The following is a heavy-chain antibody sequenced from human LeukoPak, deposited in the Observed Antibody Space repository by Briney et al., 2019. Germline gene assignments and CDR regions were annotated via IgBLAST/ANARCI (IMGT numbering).Heavy chain of an antibody. V-gene: IGHV1-2*02. CDR3: ARDYRLRVAGTYYFDY. J-gene: IGHJ4*02. D-gene: IGHD1/OR15-1a*01. CDR2: INPYSGGT. Sequence: ASVKVSCKASGYVFTDYYIHWVRQAPGQGLEWMGWINPYSGGTNYAQKFRGRVTMTRDTSISTAYVDLSRLTSDDTAVYYCARDYRLRVAGTYYFDYWGQGTLVTVSS. CDR1: GYVFTDYY.